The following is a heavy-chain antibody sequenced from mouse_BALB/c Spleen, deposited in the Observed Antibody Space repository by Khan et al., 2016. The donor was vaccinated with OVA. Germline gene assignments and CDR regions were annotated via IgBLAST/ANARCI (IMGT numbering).Heavy chain of an antibody. V-gene: IGHV1-7*01. Sequence: QVQLKESGAELVKPGASVKMSCKASGYTFINYWILWVKQRPGQGLEWIGYINPSTGYTEYNQNFKDKATLTVDKSSSTAYMQLSSLTSEASAVYYRARGCVRWDIDYWGQGTTLTVSS. CDR3: ARGCVRWDIDY. D-gene: IGHD1-1*01. CDR1: GYTFINYW. J-gene: IGHJ2*01. CDR2: INPSTGYT.